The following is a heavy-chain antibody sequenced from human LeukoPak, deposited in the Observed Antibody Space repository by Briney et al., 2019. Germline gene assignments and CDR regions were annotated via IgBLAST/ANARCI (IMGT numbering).Heavy chain of an antibody. J-gene: IGHJ4*02. CDR2: ISGSGGST. V-gene: IGHV3-23*01. CDR1: GFTFSSYA. Sequence: GGSLRLSCAASGFTFSSYAMSWVRQAPGKGLEWVSAISGSGGSTYYADSVKGRFTISRDNSKNTLYLQMNSLRAEDTAIYYCAKPADDFWSGYPTYWGQGTLVTVSS. D-gene: IGHD3-3*01. CDR3: AKPADDFWSGYPTY.